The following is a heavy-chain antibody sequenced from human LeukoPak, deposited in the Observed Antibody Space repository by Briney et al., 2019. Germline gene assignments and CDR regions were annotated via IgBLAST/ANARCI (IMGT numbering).Heavy chain of an antibody. D-gene: IGHD1-7*01. V-gene: IGHV3-21*01. J-gene: IGHJ4*02. CDR3: ASETGTTFPLDY. CDR1: GFTFSSYS. Sequence: GGSLRLSCAASGFTFSSYSMNWVRQAPGKGLERVSSISSSSSYIYYADSVKGRFTISRDNAKNSLYLRMDSLRAEDTAVYYCASETGTTFPLDYWGQGTLVTVSS. CDR2: ISSSSSYI.